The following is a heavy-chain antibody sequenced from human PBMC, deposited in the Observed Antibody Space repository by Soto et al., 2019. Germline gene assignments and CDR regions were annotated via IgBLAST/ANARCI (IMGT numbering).Heavy chain of an antibody. J-gene: IGHJ5*02. Sequence: QVQLQESGPGLVKPSPTLSLTCTVSGGSISSGGYYWSWIRQHPGKGLEWIGYIYYSGSTYYNPSFKRRVTISVDTSKNQFSLKLSYVTAADTAVYYCARVPSRAARPSWFDPWGQGTLVTVSS. D-gene: IGHD6-6*01. CDR1: GGSISSGGYY. CDR3: ARVPSRAARPSWFDP. V-gene: IGHV4-31*03. CDR2: IYYSGST.